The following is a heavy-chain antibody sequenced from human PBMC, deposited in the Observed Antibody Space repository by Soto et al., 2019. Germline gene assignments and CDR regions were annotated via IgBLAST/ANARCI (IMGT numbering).Heavy chain of an antibody. CDR2: ISYDGSNK. D-gene: IGHD4-17*01. J-gene: IGHJ4*02. V-gene: IGHV3-30-3*01. CDR3: ARESTVTTPDY. CDR1: GFTFSSYA. Sequence: PGGSLRLSCAASGFTFSSYAMHWVRQAPGKGLEWVAVISYDGSNKYYADSVKGRFTISRDNSKNTLYLQMNGLRAEDTAVYYCARESTVTTPDYWGQGTLVTVSS.